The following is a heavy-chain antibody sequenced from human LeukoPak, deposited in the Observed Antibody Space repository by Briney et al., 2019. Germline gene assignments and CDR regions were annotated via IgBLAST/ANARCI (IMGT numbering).Heavy chain of an antibody. CDR3: ANEGPNFDY. D-gene: IGHD2-8*01. Sequence: HPGGSLRLSCAASGFSVSNNYMSWVRQAPGKGLEWVSVISGSGDSTHYADSVKGRFTISRDNSKNTVYLQMNSLRAEDTAVYYCANEGPNFDYWGQGTLVTVSS. CDR1: GFSVSNNY. J-gene: IGHJ4*02. CDR2: ISGSGDST. V-gene: IGHV3-23*01.